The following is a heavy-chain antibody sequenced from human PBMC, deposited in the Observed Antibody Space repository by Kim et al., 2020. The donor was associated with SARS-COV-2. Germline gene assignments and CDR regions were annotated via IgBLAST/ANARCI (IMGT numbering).Heavy chain of an antibody. Sequence: NPSLTSRVTISVDTSKNQFSLKLSSVTAADTAVYYCARHRCGSGCHTFDYWGQGTLVTVSS. CDR3: ARHRCGSGCHTFDY. J-gene: IGHJ4*02. V-gene: IGHV4-39*01. D-gene: IGHD6-19*01.